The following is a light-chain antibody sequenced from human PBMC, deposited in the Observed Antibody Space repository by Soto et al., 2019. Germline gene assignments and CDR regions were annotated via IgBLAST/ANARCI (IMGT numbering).Light chain of an antibody. CDR2: LEGSGSY. CDR3: ETWDSNTWV. CDR1: SGHSSYI. Sequence: QLVLTQSSSASASLGSSVKLTCTLSSGHSSYIIAWHQQQPGKAPRYLMKLEGSGSYNKGSGVPDRFSGSSSGADRCLTISNLQSEDEADYYCETWDSNTWVFGGGTKVTVL. J-gene: IGLJ3*02. V-gene: IGLV4-60*03.